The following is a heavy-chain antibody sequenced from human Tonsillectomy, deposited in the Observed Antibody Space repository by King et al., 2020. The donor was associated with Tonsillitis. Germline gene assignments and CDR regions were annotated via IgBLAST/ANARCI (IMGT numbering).Heavy chain of an antibody. CDR3: AREGRDGDNSAFDI. V-gene: IGHV3-30*02. J-gene: IGHJ3*02. Sequence: VQLVESGGGVVQPGGSLRLSCATSGFTFSNYNMHWVRQAPGKGLEWVAFIRYDGNNNFYADSVKGRFTISRDNSKNTLYLQMNSLRTEDTAVYYCAREGRDGDNSAFDIWGQGTMVTVSS. CDR2: IRYDGNNN. D-gene: IGHD5-24*01. CDR1: GFTFSNYN.